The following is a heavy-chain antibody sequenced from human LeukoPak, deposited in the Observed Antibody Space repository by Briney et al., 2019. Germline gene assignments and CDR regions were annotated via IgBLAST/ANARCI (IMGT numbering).Heavy chain of an antibody. Sequence: PGGSLRLSCAVSGFTFSHYAMSWVRQAPGKGLEWVSAISGSGGSTYYADSVKGRFTISRDNSKNTLYLQINSLRAEDTAVYYCAKVWFGEDTYLDFWGQGTLVTVSS. J-gene: IGHJ4*02. D-gene: IGHD3-10*01. CDR3: AKVWFGEDTYLDF. CDR2: ISGSGGST. CDR1: GFTFSHYA. V-gene: IGHV3-23*01.